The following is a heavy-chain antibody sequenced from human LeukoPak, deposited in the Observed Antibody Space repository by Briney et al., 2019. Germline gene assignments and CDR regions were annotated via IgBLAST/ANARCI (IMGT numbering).Heavy chain of an antibody. V-gene: IGHV4-39*01. J-gene: IGHJ4*02. D-gene: IGHD6-19*01. CDR2: IYYSGSN. CDR1: GGPISSSSYY. CDR3: ARPVLQYNSAWYAGFDY. Sequence: SETLSLTCTGSGGPISSSSYYWGWLRQPPGKGLEGIGTIYYSGSNYCNPSLKSRVTISVDTSNTQFSLRLSSVPAAATAVYYCARPVLQYNSAWYAGFDYWGQGTLVTVSS.